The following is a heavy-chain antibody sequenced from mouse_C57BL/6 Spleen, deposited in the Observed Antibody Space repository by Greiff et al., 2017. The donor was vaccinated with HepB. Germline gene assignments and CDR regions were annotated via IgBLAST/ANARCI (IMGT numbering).Heavy chain of an antibody. Sequence: VQLQQPGAELVRPGSSVKLSCKASGYTFTSYWMHWVKQRPIQGLEWIGNIDPSDSETHYNQKVKDKATLTVNKSSSTAYMHLSRLTSEDSAVYYGARTPHYYGSSYGDFDVWGTGTTVTVAS. CDR1: GYTFTSYW. CDR3: ARTPHYYGSSYGDFDV. J-gene: IGHJ1*03. CDR2: IDPSDSET. D-gene: IGHD1-1*01. V-gene: IGHV1-52*01.